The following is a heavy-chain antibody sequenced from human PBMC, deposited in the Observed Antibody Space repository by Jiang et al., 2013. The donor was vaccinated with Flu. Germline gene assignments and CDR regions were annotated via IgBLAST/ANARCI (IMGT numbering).Heavy chain of an antibody. CDR2: INAGNGNT. CDR3: ARVGYSYGYGGHKRATNYYGMDV. Sequence: CKASGYTFTSYAMHWVRQAPGQRLEWMGWINAGNGNTKYSQKFQGRVTITRDTSASTAYMELSSLRSEDTAVYYCARVGYSYGYGGHKRATNYYGMDVWGQGTTVTVSS. CDR1: GYTFTSYA. J-gene: IGHJ6*02. D-gene: IGHD5-18*01. V-gene: IGHV1-3*01.